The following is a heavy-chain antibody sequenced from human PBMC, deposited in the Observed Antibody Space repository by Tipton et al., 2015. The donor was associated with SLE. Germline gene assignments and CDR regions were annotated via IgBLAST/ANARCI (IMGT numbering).Heavy chain of an antibody. CDR1: GYTFTSYD. V-gene: IGHV1-8*02. J-gene: IGHJ4*02. Sequence: QLVQSGAEVKKPGASVKVSCKASGYTFTSYDINWVRQATGQGLEWMGWMNPNSGNTGYAQKFQGRVTMTTDTSTSTAYMELRSLRSDDTAVYYCAREGDAYCGGDCYDFDYWGQGTLVTVSS. D-gene: IGHD2-21*01. CDR3: AREGDAYCGGDCYDFDY. CDR2: MNPNSGNT.